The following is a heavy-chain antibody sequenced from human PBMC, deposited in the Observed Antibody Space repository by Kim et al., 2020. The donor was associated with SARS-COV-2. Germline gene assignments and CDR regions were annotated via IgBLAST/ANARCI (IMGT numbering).Heavy chain of an antibody. CDR1: GFTFSNHA. CDR3: AKGPAPSSSYHMDV. D-gene: IGHD6-6*01. V-gene: IGHV3-23*01. J-gene: IGHJ6*03. Sequence: GGSLRLSCAGSGFTFSNHAMTWICQAPGKGPEWVSTIRGSGDNTYYTDSVRGRFTISRDNSQNTLYLQINSLRAEDTAVYYCAKGPAPSSSYHMDVWGKGTTVTVSS. CDR2: IRGSGDNT.